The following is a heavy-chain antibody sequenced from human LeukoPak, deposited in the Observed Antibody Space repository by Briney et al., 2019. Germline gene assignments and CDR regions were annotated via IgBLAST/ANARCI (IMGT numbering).Heavy chain of an antibody. CDR2: IYYSGST. V-gene: IGHV4-30-4*01. CDR3: ARDLVPNPYYYGSGEGMDV. D-gene: IGHD3-10*01. CDR1: GGSISSGDYY. Sequence: PSETLSLTCTVSGGSISSGDYYWSWIRQPPGKGLEWIGYIYYSGSTYYNPSLKSRVMISVDTSKNHFSLNLSSVTAADTAVYYCARDLVPNPYYYGSGEGMDVWGQGTTVTVSS. J-gene: IGHJ6*02.